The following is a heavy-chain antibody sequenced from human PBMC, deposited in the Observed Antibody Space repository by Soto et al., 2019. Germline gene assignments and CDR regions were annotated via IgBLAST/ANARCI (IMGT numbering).Heavy chain of an antibody. CDR2: IRSKGNNYAT. V-gene: IGHV3-73*01. J-gene: IGHJ3*01. CDR1: GFTLSDSA. D-gene: IGHD4-4*01. CDR3: TGGETVTTYRDAFDV. Sequence: GGSLRLSCAASGFTLSDSAMHWVRQASGKGLEWVGRIRSKGNNYATAYAASVKGRFTISRDDSKNTAYLQMNSLRTEDTAVYYCTGGETVTTYRDAFDVWGQGTMVTVSS.